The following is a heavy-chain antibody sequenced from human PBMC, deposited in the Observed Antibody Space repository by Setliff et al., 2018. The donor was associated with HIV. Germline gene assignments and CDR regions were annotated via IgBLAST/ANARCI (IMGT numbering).Heavy chain of an antibody. CDR2: ISGDNGDT. V-gene: IGHV1-18*01. J-gene: IGHJ4*03. CDR3: ARHCNAGTCYFYN. D-gene: IGHD2-15*01. CDR1: GYTFSNYG. Sequence: GASVKVSCKASGYTFSNYGISWLRQAPGQGPEWMGWISGDNGDTNYAQKFQGRLTMTTDTSTSTAYMELRSLRSDDTAVYYCARHCNAGTCYFYNWGQGTMVTVSS.